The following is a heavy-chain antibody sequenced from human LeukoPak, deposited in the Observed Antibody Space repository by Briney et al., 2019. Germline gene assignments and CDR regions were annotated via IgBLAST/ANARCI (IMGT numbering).Heavy chain of an antibody. Sequence: ASEKVSCTVSGYTLTELSMHWVRQAPGKGLEWMGGFDPEDGETIYAQKFQGRVTMTEDTSTDTAYMELSSLRSEDTAVYHCATALIVGAPLYGMDVWGQGTTVTVSS. D-gene: IGHD1-26*01. J-gene: IGHJ6*02. CDR2: FDPEDGET. CDR1: GYTLTELS. CDR3: ATALIVGAPLYGMDV. V-gene: IGHV1-24*01.